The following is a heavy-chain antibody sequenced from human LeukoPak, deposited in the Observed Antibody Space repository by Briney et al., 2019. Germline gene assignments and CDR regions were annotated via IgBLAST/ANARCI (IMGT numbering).Heavy chain of an antibody. D-gene: IGHD6-19*01. J-gene: IGHJ3*02. V-gene: IGHV4-34*01. Sequence: TSETLSLTCAVYGGSFSGYYWSWIRQPPGKGLEWIGEINHSGSTNYNPSLKSRVTISVDTSKNQFSLKLSSVTAADTAVYYCARGGFGWYVPGAFDIWGQGTMVTVSS. CDR2: INHSGST. CDR3: ARGGFGWYVPGAFDI. CDR1: GGSFSGYY.